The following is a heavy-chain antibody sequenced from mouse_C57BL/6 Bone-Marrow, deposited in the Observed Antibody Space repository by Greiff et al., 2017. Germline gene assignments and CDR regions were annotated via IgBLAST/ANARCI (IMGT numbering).Heavy chain of an antibody. CDR1: GYTFTRYR. CDR2: IHPHSGCT. D-gene: IGHD1-1*01. Sequence: QVQLQQPGAELVKPGASVKLSCKASGYTFTRYRMHWVKQRPGQGLEWIGMIHPHSGCTNYNEKFKSKATLTVDKAASTAGKQLSSLASEDAAVYYCARDYGSSYVLYWYFDVWGTGTTVTVAS. V-gene: IGHV1-64*01. J-gene: IGHJ1*03. CDR3: ARDYGSSYVLYWYFDV.